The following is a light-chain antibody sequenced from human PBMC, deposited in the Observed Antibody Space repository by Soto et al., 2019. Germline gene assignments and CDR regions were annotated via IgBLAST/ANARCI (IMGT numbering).Light chain of an antibody. CDR2: GAS. V-gene: IGKV3-15*01. J-gene: IGKJ2*01. Sequence: EIVMTQSPDPLSVSPGERATLSFRASQSVSSNLAWYQQKPGQAPMLLIFGASTRATGIPARFSGSGSVTEFTPTISSLQSEYFAVYHDEQYNNWPYTFGQGTTLEIK. CDR1: QSVSSN. CDR3: EQYNNWPYT.